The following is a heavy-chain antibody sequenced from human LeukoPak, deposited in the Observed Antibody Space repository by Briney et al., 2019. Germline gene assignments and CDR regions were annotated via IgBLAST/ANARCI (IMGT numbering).Heavy chain of an antibody. D-gene: IGHD6-19*01. CDR3: ARARAVAGLVMSTGSGRDY. CDR2: INPSGGST. J-gene: IGHJ4*02. Sequence: ASVKVSCKASGYTFTSYYMHWVRQAPGQGLEWMGIINPSGGSTSYAQKFQGRVTMTRDTPTSTVYMELSSLRSEDTAVYYCARARAVAGLVMSTGSGRDYWGQGTLVTVSP. CDR1: GYTFTSYY. V-gene: IGHV1-46*01.